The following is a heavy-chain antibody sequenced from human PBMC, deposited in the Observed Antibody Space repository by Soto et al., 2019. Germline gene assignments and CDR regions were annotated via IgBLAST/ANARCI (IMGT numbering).Heavy chain of an antibody. CDR2: INPNSGGT. V-gene: IGHV1-2*04. D-gene: IGHD6-19*01. CDR3: ARELTCSGWYRDYYYGMDV. Sequence: ASVKVSCKASGYTFTGYYMHWVRQAPGQGLEWMGWINPNSGGTNYAQKFQGWVTMTRDTSISTAYMELSRLRSDDTAVYYCARELTCSGWYRDYYYGMDVWGQGTTVTVSS. CDR1: GYTFTGYY. J-gene: IGHJ6*02.